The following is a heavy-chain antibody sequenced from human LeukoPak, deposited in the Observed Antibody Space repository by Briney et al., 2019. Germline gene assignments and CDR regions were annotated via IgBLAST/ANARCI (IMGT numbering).Heavy chain of an antibody. Sequence: SETLSLTCTVSGGSISSYYWSWIRQPPGKGLEWIGYIYYSGSTNYNPSLKSRVTISVDTSKNQFSLKLSSVTAADTAVYYCARSTYYYDSSGYYPNLDYWGQGTLVTVSS. CDR1: GGSISSYY. CDR3: ARSTYYYDSSGYYPNLDY. V-gene: IGHV4-59*08. CDR2: IYYSGST. J-gene: IGHJ4*02. D-gene: IGHD3-22*01.